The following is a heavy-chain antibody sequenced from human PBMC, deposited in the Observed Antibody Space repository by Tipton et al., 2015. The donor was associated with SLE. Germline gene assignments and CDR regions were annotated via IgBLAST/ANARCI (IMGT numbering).Heavy chain of an antibody. V-gene: IGHV4-38-2*01. CDR3: ARGDYYFDY. CDR2: IYHSGST. CDR1: GYSISSGYY. D-gene: IGHD2-21*02. Sequence: TLSLTCAVSGYSISSGYYWGWIRQPPGKGLEWIGSIYHSGSTYYNPSLKSRVTISVDTSKNQFSLKLSSVTAADTAVYYCARGDYYFDYWGQGTLVTVSS. J-gene: IGHJ4*02.